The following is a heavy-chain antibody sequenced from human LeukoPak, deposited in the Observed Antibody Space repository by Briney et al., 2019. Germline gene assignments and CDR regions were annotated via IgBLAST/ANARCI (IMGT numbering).Heavy chain of an antibody. Sequence: GGSLRLSCAASGSTFSSYAMSWVRQAPGKGLEWVSVISGSGDATSYADSVKGRFTISRDNSKNTLYLQLNSLRAEDTAKYYCVKDLGYYNSRSYSNHWGQGALVTVSS. D-gene: IGHD3-22*01. J-gene: IGHJ5*02. V-gene: IGHV3-23*01. CDR3: VKDLGYYNSRSYSNH. CDR1: GSTFSSYA. CDR2: ISGSGDAT.